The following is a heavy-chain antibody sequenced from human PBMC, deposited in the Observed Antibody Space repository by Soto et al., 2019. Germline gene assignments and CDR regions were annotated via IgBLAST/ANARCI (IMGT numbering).Heavy chain of an antibody. CDR3: ARDPDYDFWSGSIDNWFDP. J-gene: IGHJ5*02. Sequence: ASVKVSCKASGYTFTSYGISWVRQAPGQGLEWMGWISAYNGNTNYAQKLQGRVTMTTDTSTSTAYMELRSLRSDDTAVYYCARDPDYDFWSGSIDNWFDPWGQGTLVTVS. CDR2: ISAYNGNT. V-gene: IGHV1-18*01. D-gene: IGHD3-3*01. CDR1: GYTFTSYG.